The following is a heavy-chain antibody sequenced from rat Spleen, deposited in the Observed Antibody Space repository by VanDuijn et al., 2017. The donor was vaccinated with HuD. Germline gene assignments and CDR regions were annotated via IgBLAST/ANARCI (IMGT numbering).Heavy chain of an antibody. CDR3: TRGYVMDA. J-gene: IGHJ4*01. Sequence: EVQLVESGGGLVQPGRSMSLSCAASGFTFNDYYMAWVRQAPEKGLEWVASIHYEGTNTYYGDSVKGRFTLSRDNAKSTLYLQMNSLRSEDTATYYCTRGYVMDAWGQGASVTVSS. V-gene: IGHV5-22*01. CDR1: GFTFNDYY. CDR2: IHYEGTNT.